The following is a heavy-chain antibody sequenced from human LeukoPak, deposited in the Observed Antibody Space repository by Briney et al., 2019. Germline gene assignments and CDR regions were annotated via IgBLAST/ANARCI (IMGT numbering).Heavy chain of an antibody. J-gene: IGHJ3*02. Sequence: GGSLRLSCAASGFTFSSYAMSWVRQAPGKGLEWVSAISGSGGSTYYADSVKGRFTISRDNSKNTLYLQMNSLRAEDAAVYYCAKDLVTVLLGYCSGGSCRADAFDIWGQGTMVTVSS. CDR1: GFTFSSYA. V-gene: IGHV3-23*01. D-gene: IGHD2-15*01. CDR2: ISGSGGST. CDR3: AKDLVTVLLGYCSGGSCRADAFDI.